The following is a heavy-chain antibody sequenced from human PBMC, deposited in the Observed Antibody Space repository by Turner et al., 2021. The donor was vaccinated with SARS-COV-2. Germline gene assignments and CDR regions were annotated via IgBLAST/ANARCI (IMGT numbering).Heavy chain of an antibody. CDR2: IYHSGST. CDR3: ARRYCSSTSCPNYFDY. D-gene: IGHD2-2*01. V-gene: IGHV4-4*02. CDR1: GGSISSSNW. J-gene: IGHJ4*02. Sequence: QVQLQESGPGLVKPSGTLSLTCAVPGGSISSSNWWSWVRQPPVKGLEWIGKIYHSGSTNYNPSLKSRVTISVDKSKNQFSLKLSSVTAADTAVYDCARRYCSSTSCPNYFDYWGQGTLVTVSS.